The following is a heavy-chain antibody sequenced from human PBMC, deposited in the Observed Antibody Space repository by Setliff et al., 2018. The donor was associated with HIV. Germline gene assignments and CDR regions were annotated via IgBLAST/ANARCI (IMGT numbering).Heavy chain of an antibody. CDR2: VSGSGEAT. CDR3: VRVYDAVVLAGRL. D-gene: IGHD2-2*01. J-gene: IGHJ4*02. CDR1: GFSFSRHA. V-gene: IGHV3-23*01. Sequence: GGSLRLSCVASGFSFSRHAINWVRQAPGKGLEWVSSVSGSGEATYYADSVRGRFTISRDNSKSAVYLQMNSLRPEDTALYYCVRVYDAVVLAGRLWGQGTLVTVSS.